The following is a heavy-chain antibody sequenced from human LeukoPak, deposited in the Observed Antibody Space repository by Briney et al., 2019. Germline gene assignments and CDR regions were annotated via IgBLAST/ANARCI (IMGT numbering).Heavy chain of an antibody. CDR2: IYYSGST. J-gene: IGHJ4*02. CDR1: GGSISSGGYY. Sequence: SETLSLTCTVSGGSISSGGYYWSWIRQHPGKGLEWIGYIYYSGSTYYNSSLKSRVTISVDTSKNQFSLKLSSVTAADTAVYYCARAYSNYYDSSGYFDYWGQGTLVTVSS. D-gene: IGHD3-22*01. CDR3: ARAYSNYYDSSGYFDY. V-gene: IGHV4-31*03.